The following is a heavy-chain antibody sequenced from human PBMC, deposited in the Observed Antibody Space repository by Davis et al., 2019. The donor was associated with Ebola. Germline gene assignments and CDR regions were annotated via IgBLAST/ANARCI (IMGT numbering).Heavy chain of an antibody. Sequence: MPSETLSLTCTVSGASISSRSYYWGWIRQPPGKGLEWVGSFSYGDNTHYYNPSLRSRVTISVDTSKNQFSLKLSSVTAADTAVYYCARGVGAATRFDPWGQGTLVTVSS. J-gene: IGHJ5*02. V-gene: IGHV4-39*01. CDR1: GASISSRSYY. D-gene: IGHD4-17*01. CDR3: ARGVGAATRFDP. CDR2: FSYGDNTH.